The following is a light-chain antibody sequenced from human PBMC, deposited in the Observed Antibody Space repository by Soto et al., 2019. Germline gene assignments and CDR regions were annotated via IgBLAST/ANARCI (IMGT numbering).Light chain of an antibody. CDR3: QQYGSSPKT. CDR2: ETS. CDR1: QSGNNNF. J-gene: IGKJ1*01. Sequence: EIVLTQSPGTLSLSPGERATLSCRASQSGNNNFLAWYQQKPGQAPRLLIYETSIRATDIPDRFSGSGSGTDFTLTISRLQPEDSAVYHCQQYGSSPKTFGQGTKVEIK. V-gene: IGKV3-20*01.